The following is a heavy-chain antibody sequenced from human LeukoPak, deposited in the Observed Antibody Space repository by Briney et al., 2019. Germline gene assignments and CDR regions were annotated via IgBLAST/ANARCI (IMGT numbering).Heavy chain of an antibody. J-gene: IGHJ3*02. D-gene: IGHD3/OR15-3a*01. Sequence: GGSLRLSCAASGFTFSSYSMNWVRQAPGKGLEWVSYISSSSSTIYYADSVKGRFTISRDNAKNSLYLQMNSLRAEDTAVYYCARGPWTDLPDAFDIWGQGTMVTVSS. CDR2: ISSSSSTI. CDR3: ARGPWTDLPDAFDI. CDR1: GFTFSSYS. V-gene: IGHV3-48*04.